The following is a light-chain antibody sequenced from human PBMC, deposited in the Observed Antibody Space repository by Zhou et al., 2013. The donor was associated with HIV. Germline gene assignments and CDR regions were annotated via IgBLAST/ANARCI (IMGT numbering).Light chain of an antibody. CDR1: QSISAG. CDR2: DAF. Sequence: DIQMTQSPSTLSASVGDSVTITCRASQSISAGLNWYQHKTAEAPKLLIYDAFNLQSGVPSRFSGGGSGTDFTLTINSLQPEDCATYYCQQTHNTPCTFGQGTNLEIK. CDR3: QQTHNTPCT. V-gene: IGKV1-39*01. J-gene: IGKJ2*02.